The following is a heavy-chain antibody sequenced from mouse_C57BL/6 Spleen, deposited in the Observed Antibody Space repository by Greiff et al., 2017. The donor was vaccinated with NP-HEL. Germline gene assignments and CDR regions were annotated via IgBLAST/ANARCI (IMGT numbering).Heavy chain of an antibody. CDR2: IDPETGGT. Sequence: QVQLQQSGAELVRPGASVTLSCKASGYTFTDYEMHWVKQTPVHGLEWIGAIDPETGGTAYNQKFKGKAILTADKSSSTAYMELRSLTAEDSAVYYCTRSPSRAWFAYWGQGTLVTVSA. CDR3: TRSPSRAWFAY. V-gene: IGHV1-15*01. J-gene: IGHJ3*01. CDR1: GYTFTDYE.